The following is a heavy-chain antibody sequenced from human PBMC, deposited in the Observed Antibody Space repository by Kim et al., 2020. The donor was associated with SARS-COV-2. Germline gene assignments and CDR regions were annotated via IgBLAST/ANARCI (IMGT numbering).Heavy chain of an antibody. CDR2: IYYSGST. Sequence: SETLSLTCTVSGGSISSYYWSWIRQPPGKGLEWIGYIYYSGSTKYNPSLKSRVTISLDTSKNQFSLKLSSVTAADTAVYYCTRDRLFGGWFDPWGQGAL. CDR3: TRDRLFGGWFDP. J-gene: IGHJ5*02. D-gene: IGHD2-15*01. V-gene: IGHV4-59*01. CDR1: GGSISSYY.